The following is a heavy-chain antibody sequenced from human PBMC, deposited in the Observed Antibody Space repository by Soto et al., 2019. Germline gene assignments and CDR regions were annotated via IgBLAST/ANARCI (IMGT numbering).Heavy chain of an antibody. Sequence: TLSLTCTVSGGSISSGDYYWSWIRQPPGKALEWIARIYWYDDKYYSTSLKTMLTISKDTSKNQVVLTMTNMDPVDTATYYCARIRDSYGSIDYWGQGTLVTVS. CDR3: ARIRDSYGSIDY. CDR1: GGSISSGDYY. J-gene: IGHJ4*02. V-gene: IGHV2-70*10. D-gene: IGHD5-18*01. CDR2: IYWYDDK.